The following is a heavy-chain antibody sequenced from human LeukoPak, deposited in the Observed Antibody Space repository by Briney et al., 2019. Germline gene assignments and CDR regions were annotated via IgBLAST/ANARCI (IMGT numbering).Heavy chain of an antibody. D-gene: IGHD4-17*01. CDR3: TRGSTTVTTDFDY. Sequence: GGSLKLSCAASGFTFSGSAMHWVRRASGKGLEGVGRIRSKPNSYATAYAASVKGRFTISRDDSKNTAYLQMNSLKTEDTAVYYCTRGSTTVTTDFDYWGQGTLVTVSS. J-gene: IGHJ4*02. V-gene: IGHV3-73*01. CDR1: GFTFSGSA. CDR2: IRSKPNSYAT.